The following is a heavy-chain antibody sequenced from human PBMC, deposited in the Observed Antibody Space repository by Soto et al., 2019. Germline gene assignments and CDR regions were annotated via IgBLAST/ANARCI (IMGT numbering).Heavy chain of an antibody. CDR2: ISYDGSNK. CDR3: ARVRGSYTIYYYYGMDV. D-gene: IGHD1-26*01. Sequence: PGGSLRLSCAASGFTYSSYAMHWVCQAPGKGLEWVAVISYDGSNKYYADSVKGRFTISRDNSKNTLYLQMNSLRAEDTAVYYSARVRGSYTIYYYYGMDVWGQGTTVTVSS. CDR1: GFTYSSYA. V-gene: IGHV3-30-3*01. J-gene: IGHJ6*02.